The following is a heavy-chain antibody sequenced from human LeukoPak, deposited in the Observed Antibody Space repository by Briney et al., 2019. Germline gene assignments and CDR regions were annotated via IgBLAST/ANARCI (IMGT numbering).Heavy chain of an antibody. D-gene: IGHD4-23*01. V-gene: IGHV4-34*01. CDR2: INHSGST. CDR3: AREMGVVTAHGIDV. CDR1: GGSFSGYY. Sequence: PSETLSLTCAVYGGSFSGYYWSWILQPPGKGLEWIGEINHSGSTNYNPSLKSRVTISVDTSKNQFSLKLSSVTASDTALYYCAREMGVVTAHGIDVWGQGTAVTVSS. J-gene: IGHJ6*02.